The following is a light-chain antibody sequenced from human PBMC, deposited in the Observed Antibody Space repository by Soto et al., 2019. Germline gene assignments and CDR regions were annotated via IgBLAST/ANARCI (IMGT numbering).Light chain of an antibody. J-gene: IGKJ5*01. CDR1: QTISRW. CDR2: DAS. V-gene: IGKV1-5*01. Sequence: DIHLTHTPPTLSASVGDEVTITCRASQTISRWLAWYQQKPGRAPKLLIYDASTLESGVPSRFSGSGSETEFTLTISRLQPDDFATYFCHSRAFGQGTRLEIK. CDR3: HSRA.